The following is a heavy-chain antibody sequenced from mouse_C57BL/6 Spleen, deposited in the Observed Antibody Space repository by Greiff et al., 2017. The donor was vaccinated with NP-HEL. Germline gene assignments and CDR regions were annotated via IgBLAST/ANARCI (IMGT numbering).Heavy chain of an antibody. CDR2: IDPSDSST. D-gene: IGHD1-1*01. J-gene: IGHJ3*01. V-gene: IGHV1-69*01. CDR1: GYTFTSYW. Sequence: QVQLQQPGAELVMPGASVKLSCKASGYTFTSYWMHWVKQRPGQGLEWIGEIDPSDSSTNYNQKFKGKSTLTVDKSSSTAYMQLSSLTSEDSAVYYCATRYYYGSSYDVPFAYWGQGTLVTVSA. CDR3: ATRYYYGSSYDVPFAY.